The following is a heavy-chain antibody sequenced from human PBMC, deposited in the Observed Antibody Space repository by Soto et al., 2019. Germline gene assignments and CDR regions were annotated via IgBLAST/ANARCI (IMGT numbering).Heavy chain of an antibody. CDR2: IWYDGSNK. CDR1: GFTFSSYG. CDR3: ARDGDYVHNYYYYYMDV. J-gene: IGHJ6*03. D-gene: IGHD4-17*01. Sequence: GGSLRLSCAASGFTFSSYGMHWVRQAPGKGLEWVAVIWYDGSNKYYADSVKGRFTISRDNSKNTLYLQMNSLRAEDTAVYYCARDGDYVHNYYYYYMDVWGKGTTVTVSS. V-gene: IGHV3-33*01.